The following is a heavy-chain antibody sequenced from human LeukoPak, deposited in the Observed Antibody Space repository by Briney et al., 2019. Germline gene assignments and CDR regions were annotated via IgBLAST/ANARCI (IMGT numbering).Heavy chain of an antibody. Sequence: PGESLRLSCAASGFTFTNAWVSWVRQAPGKGLEWVGRIKSKTDGGATDYAAPVKGRFTISRDDSTDTLNLQMTRQTAKGRPGHDCPSERGTASWYEYYFVNW. CDR3: PSERGTASWYEYYFVNW. D-gene: IGHD6-13*01. CDR1: GFTFTNAW. V-gene: IGHV3-15*01. CDR2: IKSKTDGGAT. J-gene: IGHJ5*01.